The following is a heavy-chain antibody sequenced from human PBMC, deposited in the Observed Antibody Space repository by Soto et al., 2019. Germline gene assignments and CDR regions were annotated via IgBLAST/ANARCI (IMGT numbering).Heavy chain of an antibody. D-gene: IGHD1-26*01. CDR3: AREWEPDAFDI. CDR1: GLTFSDSA. CDR2: IRSKTNNYAT. J-gene: IGHJ3*02. V-gene: IGHV3-73*01. Sequence: TGGSLRLSCAASGLTFSDSAIHWVRQASGKGLEWVGRIRSKTNNYATTYAASVKGRFTISRDDSKNTLYLQMNSLRAEDTAVYYCAREWEPDAFDIWGQGTMVTVSS.